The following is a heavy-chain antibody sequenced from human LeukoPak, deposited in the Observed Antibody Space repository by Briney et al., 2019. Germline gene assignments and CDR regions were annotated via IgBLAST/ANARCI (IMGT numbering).Heavy chain of an antibody. CDR2: INHLGHT. J-gene: IGHJ4*02. V-gene: IGHV3-23*01. CDR3: ARDHGSQDSGAWYVFDY. CDR1: GFTFNHYA. Sequence: GGSLRLSCAASGFTFNHYAMSWVRQAPGKGLEWVSRINHLGHTFYADSVKGRFTISTDNSKNTVFLQMNSKRADDTAEYLCARDHGSQDSGAWYVFDYWGRGTLVTVSS. D-gene: IGHD6-19*01.